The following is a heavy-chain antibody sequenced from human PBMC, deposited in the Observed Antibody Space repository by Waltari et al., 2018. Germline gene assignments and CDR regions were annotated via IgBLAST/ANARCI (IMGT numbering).Heavy chain of an antibody. D-gene: IGHD6-13*01. CDR3: ARGGRKYSSSWYYFDY. V-gene: IGHV1-69*05. CDR2: SIPIFGTA. J-gene: IGHJ4*02. Sequence: QVQLVQSGAEVKKPGSSVKVSCKASGGTFSSYAISWVRQAPGQGLEWMGGSIPIFGTANYAQKFQGRVTITTDESTSTAYMELSSLRSEDTAGYYCARGGRKYSSSWYYFDYWGQGTLVTVSS. CDR1: GGTFSSYA.